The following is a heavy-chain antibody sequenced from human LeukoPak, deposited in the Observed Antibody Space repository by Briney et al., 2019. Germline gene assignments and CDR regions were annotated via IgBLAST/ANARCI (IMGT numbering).Heavy chain of an antibody. V-gene: IGHV1-24*01. CDR1: GYTLTELS. Sequence: ASVKVSCKVSGYTLTELSMHWVRQAPGKGLEWMGGFDPEDGETIYAQKFQGRVTMTEDTSTDTAYMELSSLRSEDTAVYYCATGSSTSCYNNWCYYCYYMDVWGKGTTVTVSS. CDR2: FDPEDGET. J-gene: IGHJ6*03. CDR3: ATGSSTSCYNNWCYYCYYMDV. D-gene: IGHD2-2*02.